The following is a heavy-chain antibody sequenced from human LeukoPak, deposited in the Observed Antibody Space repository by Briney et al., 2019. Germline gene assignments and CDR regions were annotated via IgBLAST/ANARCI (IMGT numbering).Heavy chain of an antibody. CDR3: ARDQNDCSSTGCYVFFGHMGY. Sequence: GASVKVSCKASGYTFTSYYMHWVRQAPGQGLEWMGIINPSGGSTSYAQKFQGRVTMTRDMSTSTVYMELSSLRSEDTAVYYCARDQNDCSSTGCYVFFGHMGYWGQGTLVTVSS. J-gene: IGHJ4*02. V-gene: IGHV1-46*01. CDR1: GYTFTSYY. CDR2: INPSGGST. D-gene: IGHD2-2*01.